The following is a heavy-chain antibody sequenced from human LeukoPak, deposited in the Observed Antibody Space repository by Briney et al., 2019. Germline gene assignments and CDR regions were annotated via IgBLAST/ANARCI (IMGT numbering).Heavy chain of an antibody. CDR1: GFTFSSYG. CDR2: IWYDGSNK. CDR3: AKDTARGYSGYATHFDY. V-gene: IGHV3-30*02. J-gene: IGHJ4*02. Sequence: GGSLRLSCAASGFTFSSYGMHWVRQAPGKGLEWVAVIWYDGSNKYCADSVKGRFTISRDNSKNTLYLQMNSLRAEDTAVYYCAKDTARGYSGYATHFDYWGQGTLVTVSS. D-gene: IGHD5-12*01.